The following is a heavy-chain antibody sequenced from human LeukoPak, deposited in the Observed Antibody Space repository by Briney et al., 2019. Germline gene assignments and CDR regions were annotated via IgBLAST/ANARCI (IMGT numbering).Heavy chain of an antibody. D-gene: IGHD2-2*01. CDR1: GGSISGYY. CDR2: INHSGST. V-gene: IGHV4-34*01. CDR3: ARGPPAKPGTGYYYGMDV. J-gene: IGHJ6*02. Sequence: SETLSLTCTVSGGSISGYYWSWIRQPPGKGLKWIGEINHSGSTNYNPSLKSRVTISVDMSKNQFSLKLSSVTAADTAVYYCARGPPAKPGTGYYYGMDVWGQGTTVTVSS.